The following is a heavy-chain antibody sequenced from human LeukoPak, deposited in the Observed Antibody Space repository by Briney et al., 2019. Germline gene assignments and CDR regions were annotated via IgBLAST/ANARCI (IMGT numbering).Heavy chain of an antibody. CDR3: TRDTLMVRGVRVFDP. CDR1: GFTFGDYA. Sequence: GRSLRLSCTASGFTFGDYAMSWVRQAPGKGLEWVGFIRSKAYGGTTEYAASVKGGFTISRDDSKSIAYLQMNSLKTEDTAVYYCTRDTLMVRGVRVFDPWGQGTLVTVSS. V-gene: IGHV3-49*04. D-gene: IGHD3-10*01. J-gene: IGHJ5*02. CDR2: IRSKAYGGTT.